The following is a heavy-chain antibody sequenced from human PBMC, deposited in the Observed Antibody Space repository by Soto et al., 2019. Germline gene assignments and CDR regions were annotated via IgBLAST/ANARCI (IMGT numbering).Heavy chain of an antibody. CDR2: IYYTRKT. J-gene: IGHJ6*02. Sequence: QVQLQESGPGVVRPSQTLSLTCTVSGDSIRRGGYYWTWIRQHPGKGLEWLGYIYYTRKTYYHPSLKSRLTISLDTSKNHFSLNLNSVTAADTAIYYCARGMAQDGDYGEIYYYYGMEVWGQGTTVIVSS. CDR3: ARGMAQDGDYGEIYYYYGMEV. D-gene: IGHD4-17*01. V-gene: IGHV4-31*03. CDR1: GDSIRRGGYY.